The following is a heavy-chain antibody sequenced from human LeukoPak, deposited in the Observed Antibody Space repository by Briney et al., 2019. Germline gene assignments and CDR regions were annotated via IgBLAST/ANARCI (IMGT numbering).Heavy chain of an antibody. D-gene: IGHD3-10*01. J-gene: IGHJ4*02. V-gene: IGHV3-48*03. Sequence: GGSLRLSCAASGFTFSSYEMNWVRQAPVKGLEWVSYISSSGSTIYYADSVKGRFTISRDNAKNSLYLQMNSLRAEDTAVYYCARERAVDGSGSYYNFDYWGQGTLVTVSS. CDR3: ARERAVDGSGSYYNFDY. CDR1: GFTFSSYE. CDR2: ISSSGSTI.